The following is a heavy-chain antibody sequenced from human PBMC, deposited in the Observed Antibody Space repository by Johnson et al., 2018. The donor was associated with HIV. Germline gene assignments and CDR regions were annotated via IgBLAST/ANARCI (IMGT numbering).Heavy chain of an antibody. CDR1: GFTFSSYV. CDR2: INEDGSEE. CDR3: AREWLADDVFDV. D-gene: IGHD6-19*01. Sequence: VQLVESGGGLVQMGGSLRLSCAASGFTFSSYVMHWVRQAPGKGLEWVANINEDGSEEYYVDSMEGRFTISRDNAKDTLSLQMNSLRAEDTGVYYCAREWLADDVFDVWGQGTMVTVSS. J-gene: IGHJ3*01. V-gene: IGHV3-7*01.